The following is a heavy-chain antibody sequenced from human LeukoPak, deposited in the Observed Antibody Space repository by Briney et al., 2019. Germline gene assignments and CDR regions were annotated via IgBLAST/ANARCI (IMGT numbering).Heavy chain of an antibody. Sequence: GGSLRLSCAASGFTFTSYWMHWVRQTPGKGLVWVSRINSDGSSTRYADSAKGRFTISRDNAKNTLYLQMNSLRAEDTAVYFCARDHPVRGVMIPFDYWGQGTRVTVSS. D-gene: IGHD3-10*01. CDR2: INSDGSST. V-gene: IGHV3-74*01. CDR3: ARDHPVRGVMIPFDY. CDR1: GFTFTSYW. J-gene: IGHJ4*02.